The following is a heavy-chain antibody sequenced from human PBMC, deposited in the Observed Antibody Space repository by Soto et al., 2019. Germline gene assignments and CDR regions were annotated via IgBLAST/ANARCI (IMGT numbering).Heavy chain of an antibody. CDR3: ARDKITGLFDY. CDR2: INHSGST. Sequence: QVQLQQWGAGLLKPSETLSLTCAVYGGSFSGYYWTWIRQPPGTGLEWIGEINHSGSTDYNPSLKSRVTISVAASKNLFSLKLTSVTVAGTAVYYCARDKITGLFDYWGQGTVVTVSS. J-gene: IGHJ4*02. D-gene: IGHD2-8*02. V-gene: IGHV4-34*01. CDR1: GGSFSGYY.